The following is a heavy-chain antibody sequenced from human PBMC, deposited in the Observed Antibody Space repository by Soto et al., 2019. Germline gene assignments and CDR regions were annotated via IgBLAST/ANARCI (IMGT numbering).Heavy chain of an antibody. CDR2: IYYSGST. D-gene: IGHD3-22*01. J-gene: IGHJ4*02. Sequence: PSETLSLTCTVSGGSISSYYWSWIRQPPGKGLEWIGYIYYSGSTNYNPPLKSRVTISVDTSKNQFSLKLSSVTAADTAVYYCARAAYDSSGYYYVFSFDYWGQGTLVTVSS. CDR1: GGSISSYY. CDR3: ARAAYDSSGYYYVFSFDY. V-gene: IGHV4-59*01.